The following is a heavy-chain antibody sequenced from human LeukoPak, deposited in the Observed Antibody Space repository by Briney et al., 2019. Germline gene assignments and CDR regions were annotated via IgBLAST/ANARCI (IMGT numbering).Heavy chain of an antibody. CDR1: GFTFSSYS. J-gene: IGHJ6*03. CDR2: ISSSSSYI. Sequence: GGSLRLSCAASGFTFSSYSMNWVRQAPGKGLEWVSSISSSSSYIYYADSVKGRFTISRDNAKNSLYLQMNSLRAEDTAVYYCARVSEVCSSTSCSADYYYYMDIWGQGTMVTVSS. CDR3: ARVSEVCSSTSCSADYYYYMDI. D-gene: IGHD2-2*01. V-gene: IGHV3-21*01.